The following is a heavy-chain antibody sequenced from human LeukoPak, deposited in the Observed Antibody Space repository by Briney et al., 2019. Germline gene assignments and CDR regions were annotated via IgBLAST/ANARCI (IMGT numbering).Heavy chain of an antibody. Sequence: NPGGSLRLSCTASGLTFNSYSVYWVRQAPGKGLEWVSSISSSGTYISYADSVKGRFTISRDYAENSVLLQMNSLRVEDTALYYCARDSGTYLGLVDYWGQGTLVTVSS. J-gene: IGHJ4*02. CDR2: ISSSGTYI. V-gene: IGHV3-21*01. CDR3: ARDSGTYLGLVDY. CDR1: GLTFNSYS. D-gene: IGHD1-26*01.